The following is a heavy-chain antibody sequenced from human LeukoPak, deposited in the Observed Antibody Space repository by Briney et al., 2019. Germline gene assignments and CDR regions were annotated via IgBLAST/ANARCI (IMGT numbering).Heavy chain of an antibody. Sequence: PGRSLRLSCAASGFTFSSYAMHWVRQAPGKGLEWVAVISYDGSNKYYADPVKGRFTISRDNSKNTLYLQMNSLRAEDTAVYYCARGSTVTTEDYYYGMDVWGQGTTVTVSS. CDR1: GFTFSSYA. J-gene: IGHJ6*02. D-gene: IGHD4-17*01. CDR3: ARGSTVTTEDYYYGMDV. CDR2: ISYDGSNK. V-gene: IGHV3-30-3*01.